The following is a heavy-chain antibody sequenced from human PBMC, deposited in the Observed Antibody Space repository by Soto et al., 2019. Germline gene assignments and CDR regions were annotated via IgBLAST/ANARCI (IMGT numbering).Heavy chain of an antibody. V-gene: IGHV3-21*02. CDR1: GFALTTYT. CDR2: INGRSNYK. Sequence: EVQLVESGGGLVAPGGSLRPSCVASGFALTTYTMNWVRQAPGTGLEWVSSINGRSNYKYYSDSVKGRFTVSRDNAQNSLFLQMSRLGPEDTAVYYCVREDGVVGASSAFDSWGQGTLVTVSS. D-gene: IGHD1-26*01. J-gene: IGHJ4*02. CDR3: VREDGVVGASSAFDS.